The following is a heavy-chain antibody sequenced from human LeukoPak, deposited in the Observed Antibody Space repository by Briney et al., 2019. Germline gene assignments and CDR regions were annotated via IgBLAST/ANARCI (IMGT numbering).Heavy chain of an antibody. V-gene: IGHV3-30*18. CDR1: GFTFSSYG. CDR2: ISYDGSNK. Sequence: PGGSLRLSCAASGFTFSSYGMHWVRQAPGKGLEWVAVISYDGSNKYYADSVKGRFTISRDNSKNTLYLQMNSLRAEDTAVYYCAKDVLYDSSGYYEASFAFDIWGQGTMVTVSS. J-gene: IGHJ3*02. CDR3: AKDVLYDSSGYYEASFAFDI. D-gene: IGHD3-22*01.